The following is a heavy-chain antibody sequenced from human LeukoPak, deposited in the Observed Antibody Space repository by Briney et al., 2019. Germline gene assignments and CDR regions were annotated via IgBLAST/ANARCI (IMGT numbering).Heavy chain of an antibody. V-gene: IGHV4-61*02. CDR3: ARHRRIAAAGIRGYDY. J-gene: IGHJ4*02. CDR1: GNSISSGDNY. Sequence: SQTLSLTCTVSGNSISSGDNYWSWIRQPAGKGLEWIGRIYTSGSTNYNPSLKSRVTISGDTSKNQFSLKLTSVTAADTAVYYCARHRRIAAAGIRGYDYWGQGTLVTVSP. CDR2: IYTSGST. D-gene: IGHD6-13*01.